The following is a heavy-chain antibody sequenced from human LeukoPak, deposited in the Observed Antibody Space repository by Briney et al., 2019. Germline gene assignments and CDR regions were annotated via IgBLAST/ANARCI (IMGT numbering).Heavy chain of an antibody. CDR3: ARFALKTPPTD. V-gene: IGHV3-53*01. CDR1: GFTVSSNY. J-gene: IGHJ4*02. Sequence: GGSLRLSCAASGFTVSSNYMSWVRQAPGKGLEWVSVIYSGGSTYYADSEKGRFTISRDNAKNSLYLQMNSLRAEDTALYYCARFALKTPPTDWGQGTLVTVSS. CDR2: IYSGGST.